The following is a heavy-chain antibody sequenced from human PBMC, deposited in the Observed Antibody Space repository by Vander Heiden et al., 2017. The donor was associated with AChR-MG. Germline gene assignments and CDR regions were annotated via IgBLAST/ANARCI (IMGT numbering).Heavy chain of an antibody. D-gene: IGHD3-10*01. CDR1: GGSFSGYY. CDR2: INHSGST. Sequence: QVQLQQWGAGLLKPSETLSLTCAVYGGSFSGYYWSWIRQPPGKGLEWIGEINHSGSTNYNPSLKSRVTISVDTSKNQFSLKLSSVTAADTAVYYCARRLLWFGELSLHFDYWGQGTLVTVSS. CDR3: ARRLLWFGELSLHFDY. J-gene: IGHJ4*02. V-gene: IGHV4-34*01.